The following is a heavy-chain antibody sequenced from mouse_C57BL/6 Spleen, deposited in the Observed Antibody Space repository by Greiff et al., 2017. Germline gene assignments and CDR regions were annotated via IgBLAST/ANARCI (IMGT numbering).Heavy chain of an antibody. CDR3: ARGGVYYGDYFDY. D-gene: IGHD1-1*01. Sequence: VKLQESGAELVKPGASVKISCKASGYAFSSYWMNWVKQRPGTGLEWIGQLYPGDGDTNYNGKFKGKATLTADQSSSPAYMQLSSLTSEDSAVYFCARGGVYYGDYFDYWGQGTTLTVSS. J-gene: IGHJ2*01. CDR2: LYPGDGDT. V-gene: IGHV1-80*01. CDR1: GYAFSSYW.